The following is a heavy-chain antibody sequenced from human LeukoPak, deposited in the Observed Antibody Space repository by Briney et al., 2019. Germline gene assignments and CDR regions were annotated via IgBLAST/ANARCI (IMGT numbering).Heavy chain of an antibody. CDR1: GFTFSSYW. D-gene: IGHD2-2*01. Sequence: GGSLRLSCAASGFTFSSYWMSWVRQAPGKGLEWVANIKQDGSEKYYVDSVKGRFTISRDNAKNSLYLQVNSLRAEDTAVYYCARDHCSSTSCYDYGMDVWGQGTTVTVSS. V-gene: IGHV3-7*01. CDR3: ARDHCSSTSCYDYGMDV. J-gene: IGHJ6*02. CDR2: IKQDGSEK.